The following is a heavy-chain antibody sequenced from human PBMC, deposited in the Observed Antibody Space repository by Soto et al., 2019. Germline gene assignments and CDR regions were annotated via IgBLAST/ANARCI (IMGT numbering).Heavy chain of an antibody. J-gene: IGHJ4*02. CDR1: GGSFSGYY. CDR3: VRAYGGNVFDN. D-gene: IGHD4-17*01. V-gene: IGHV4-34*01. CDR2: INHSGST. Sequence: QVQLQQWGAGLLKPSETLSLTCAVYGGSFSGYYWSWIRQPPGKGLEWIGDINHSGSTNYNPSLKGRVTITVDTSKNQFSLQLSSVTAAVTAVYFCVRAYGGNVFDNWGQGTLVTVSS.